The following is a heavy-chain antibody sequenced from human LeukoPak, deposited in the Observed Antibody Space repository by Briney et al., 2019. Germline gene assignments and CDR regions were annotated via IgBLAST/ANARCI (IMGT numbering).Heavy chain of an antibody. D-gene: IGHD3-10*01. Sequence: SSETQSLTCTVSGGSISSRSYYWVWIRQPPGKGLEWIGSIYYSGSTYYNPSLKSRVTISVDTSKNQFSLKLSSVTAADTAVYYCAYRFGDNTGFYYYYGLDVWGLGTTVTVSS. J-gene: IGHJ6*02. V-gene: IGHV4-39*07. CDR1: GGSISSRSYY. CDR3: AYRFGDNTGFYYYYGLDV. CDR2: IYYSGST.